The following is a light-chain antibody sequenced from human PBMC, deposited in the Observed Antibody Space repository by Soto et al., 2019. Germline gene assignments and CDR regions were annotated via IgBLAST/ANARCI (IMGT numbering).Light chain of an antibody. CDR3: QQSYSTPCT. Sequence: DIPMPQSPSSLSASVGDRVTITCRASQTITSFLNWFQQKPGKAPKLLTSAASSLQIGVPSRFGGSGSGPDFTLTITSVQPEDFATYYCQQSYSTPCTFGQGTKVEIE. J-gene: IGKJ1*01. V-gene: IGKV1-39*01. CDR1: QTITSF. CDR2: AAS.